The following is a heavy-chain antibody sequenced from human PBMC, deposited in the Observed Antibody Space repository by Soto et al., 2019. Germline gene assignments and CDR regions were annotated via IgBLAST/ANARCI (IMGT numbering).Heavy chain of an antibody. CDR1: GFTLSSRW. J-gene: IGHJ4*02. V-gene: IGHV3-74*01. CDR2: IKTDGTST. D-gene: IGHD2-15*01. Sequence: EVQLVESGGGLVQPGGSLRLSCAASGFTLSSRWMHWVRQAPGKGLVWVSRIKTDGTSTSYADSVKGRFTISRDNANNTLYLQMNSLRAEDTGMYYCARDQDTYGQAVFASWGQGTLVTVAS. CDR3: ARDQDTYGQAVFAS.